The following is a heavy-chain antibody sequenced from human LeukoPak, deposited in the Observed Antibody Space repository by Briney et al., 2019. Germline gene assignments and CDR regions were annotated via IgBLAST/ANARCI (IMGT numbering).Heavy chain of an antibody. CDR2: ISGSGGST. CDR1: GFTFSSYA. Sequence: GGSLRLSCAASGFTFSSYAMSWVRQAPGKGLEWVSAISGSGGSTYYADSVKGRFTISRDNSKNTLYLQMNSLRAEDTAVYYCARVGTYYRSLDSWGQGTLVTVSS. V-gene: IGHV3-23*01. D-gene: IGHD3-10*01. J-gene: IGHJ4*02. CDR3: ARVGTYYRSLDS.